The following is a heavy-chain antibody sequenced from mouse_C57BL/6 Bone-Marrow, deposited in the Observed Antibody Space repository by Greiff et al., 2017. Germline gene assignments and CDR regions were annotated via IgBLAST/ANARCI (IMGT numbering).Heavy chain of an antibody. CDR1: GYSITSDY. CDR3: ARSGMTNWYFDV. Sequence: VQLQQSGPGLVKPSQSLSLTCSATGYSITSDYWNWIRKFPGNKLEYMGYISYSGSTNYNPSLKSRISITRDTSKNKYYLQLNSGTTEDTATYYCARSGMTNWYFDVWGTGTTVTVSS. CDR2: ISYSGST. D-gene: IGHD2-13*01. V-gene: IGHV3-8*01. J-gene: IGHJ1*03.